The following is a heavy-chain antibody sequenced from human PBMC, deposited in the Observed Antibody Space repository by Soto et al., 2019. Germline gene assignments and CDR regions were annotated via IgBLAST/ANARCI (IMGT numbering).Heavy chain of an antibody. CDR3: ARLPGITTSRRDY. Sequence: KASETLSLTCTVSGGSISSYYWGWIRQPPGKGLEWIGSIYYSGSTYYSPSLKSRVTISVDTSKNQFSLKVSSVTAADTAVYYCARLPGITTSRRDYWGQGTLVTVSS. D-gene: IGHD1-1*01. CDR1: GGSISSYY. J-gene: IGHJ4*02. CDR2: IYYSGST. V-gene: IGHV4-39*01.